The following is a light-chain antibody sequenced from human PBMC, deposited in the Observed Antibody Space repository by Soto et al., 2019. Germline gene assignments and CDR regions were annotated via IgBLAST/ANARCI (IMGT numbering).Light chain of an antibody. J-gene: IGKJ4*01. CDR2: PAF. CDR1: QDIRND. Sequence: DLQMTQSPSSLSTSVGVKVTITCRASQDIRNDLGWYQQKPGKAPKRLIYPAFSLQGGVPSRLSDSGSGTELTLTISSLQAEDFASYYCLQHNSKPRLTLGGGTTVQIK. CDR3: LQHNSKPRLT. V-gene: IGKV1-17*01.